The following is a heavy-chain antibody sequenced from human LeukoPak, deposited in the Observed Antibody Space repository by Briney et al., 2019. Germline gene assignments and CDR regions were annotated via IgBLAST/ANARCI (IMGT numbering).Heavy chain of an antibody. CDR2: MNPDSGNT. J-gene: IGHJ3*02. Sequence: ASVKVSCKASGYTFTSYDINWVRQATGQGLEWMGWMNPDSGNTGYAQKFQGRVIMTRNTSISTAYMELSSLRSEDTAVYYCVWFGELSNAFDIWGQGTMVTVSS. V-gene: IGHV1-8*01. D-gene: IGHD3-10*01. CDR3: VWFGELSNAFDI. CDR1: GYTFTSYD.